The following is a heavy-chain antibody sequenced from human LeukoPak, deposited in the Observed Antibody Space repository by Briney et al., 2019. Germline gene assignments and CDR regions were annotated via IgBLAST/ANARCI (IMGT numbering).Heavy chain of an antibody. J-gene: IGHJ6*02. V-gene: IGHV1-2*06. CDR1: RYTFICYY. CDR3: ARGGAVDVYYYYGMDA. Sequence: ASVKVSCKASRYTFICYYMHWVRQAPGQGLEWMGRINPNSGGTNYAQKFQGRVTMTRDTSISTAYMELSRLRSDDTAMFYCARGGAVDVYYYYGMDAWGQGSTVTVSS. CDR2: INPNSGGT. D-gene: IGHD6-19*01.